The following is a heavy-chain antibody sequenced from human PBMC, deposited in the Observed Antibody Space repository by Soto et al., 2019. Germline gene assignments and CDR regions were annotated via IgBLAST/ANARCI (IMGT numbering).Heavy chain of an antibody. CDR2: IVVGSGNT. CDR3: ARTYSSSLKVDY. Sequence: SVKVSCKASGFTFTSSAVQWVRQARGQRLEWIGWIVVGSGNTNYAQKFQERVTITRDMSTSTAYMELSSLRSEDTAVYYCARTYSSSLKVDYWGQGTLVTVSS. V-gene: IGHV1-58*01. D-gene: IGHD6-6*01. J-gene: IGHJ4*02. CDR1: GFTFTSSA.